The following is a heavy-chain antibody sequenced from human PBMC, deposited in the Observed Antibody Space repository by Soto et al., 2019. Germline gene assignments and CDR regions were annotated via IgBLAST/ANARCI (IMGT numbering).Heavy chain of an antibody. V-gene: IGHV4-39*01. CDR2: IYYSGST. Sequence: SETLSLTCTVSGGSISSSSYYWGWIRQPPGKGLEWIGSIYYSGSTYYNPSLKSRVTISVDTSKNQFSLKLSSVTAADTAVYYCATQPYYYDSSGYFHFDYWGQGTLVTVSS. D-gene: IGHD3-22*01. CDR3: ATQPYYYDSSGYFHFDY. CDR1: GGSISSSSYY. J-gene: IGHJ4*02.